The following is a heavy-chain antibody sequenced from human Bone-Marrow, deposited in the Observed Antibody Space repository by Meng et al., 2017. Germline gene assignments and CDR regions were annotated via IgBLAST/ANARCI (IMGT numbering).Heavy chain of an antibody. CDR1: GFTFSSYE. J-gene: IGHJ1*01. D-gene: IGHD3-22*01. CDR2: ISSSGSTI. V-gene: IGHV3-48*03. Sequence: GGSLRLSCAASGFTFSSYEMNWVRQAPGKGLEWVSYISSSGSTIYYADSVKGRFTISRDNAKNSLYLQMNSLRAEDTAVYYCARVGYYDSSNYYAYFQHWGQGTLVTVSS. CDR3: ARVGYYDSSNYYAYFQH.